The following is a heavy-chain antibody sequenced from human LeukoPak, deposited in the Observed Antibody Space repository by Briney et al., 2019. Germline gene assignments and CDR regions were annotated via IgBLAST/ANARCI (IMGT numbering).Heavy chain of an antibody. CDR2: IYYSGST. CDR3: AKRAFAVVRYYFDD. CDR1: GGSISSGGYY. Sequence: PSQTLSLTCTVSGGSISSGGYYWSWIRQHPGKGLEWIGYIYYSGSTYYNPSLKSRVTISVDTSKNQFSLKLSSVDAADTAEYGSAKRAFAVVRYYFDDWGQGTLVTVSS. J-gene: IGHJ4*02. D-gene: IGHD3-10*01. V-gene: IGHV4-31*03.